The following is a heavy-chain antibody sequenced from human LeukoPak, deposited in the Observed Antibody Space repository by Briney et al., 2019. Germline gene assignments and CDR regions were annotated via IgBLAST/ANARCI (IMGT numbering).Heavy chain of an antibody. D-gene: IGHD3-9*01. Sequence: PGGSLRLSCAASGFTFSSYAMSWDRQAPGKGLEWVSAISGSGGSTYYADSVKGRFTISRDNSKNTLYLQMNSLRAEDTAVYYCAKVPDYDILTGSFSYYFDYWGQGTLVTVSS. CDR1: GFTFSSYA. J-gene: IGHJ4*02. CDR3: AKVPDYDILTGSFSYYFDY. V-gene: IGHV3-23*01. CDR2: ISGSGGST.